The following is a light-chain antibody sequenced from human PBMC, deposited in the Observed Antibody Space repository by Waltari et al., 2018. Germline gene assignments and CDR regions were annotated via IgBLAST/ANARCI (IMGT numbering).Light chain of an antibody. CDR3: QQYGSYPCT. V-gene: IGKV1-5*03. CDR1: QSISSW. Sequence: DIQITQSPATLSASVGERVIITCRATQSISSWLAWFQQKPGKAPKLLIFQASTLATGVPSRFSGSGSGSEFTLTISSLQPDDFATYHCQQYGSYPCTFGQGTKVEVK. J-gene: IGKJ1*01. CDR2: QAS.